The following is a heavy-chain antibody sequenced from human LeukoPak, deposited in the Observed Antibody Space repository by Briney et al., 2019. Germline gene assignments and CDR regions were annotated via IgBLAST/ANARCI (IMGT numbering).Heavy chain of an antibody. CDR1: GYTFTGYY. CDR2: INPNSGGT. V-gene: IGHV1-2*04. Sequence: ASVKVSCMASGYTFTGYYMHWVRQAPGQGLEWMGWINPNSGGTNYAQKFQGWVTMTRDTSISTAYMELSRLRSDDTAVYYCARDLSDYGGNSGAFDIWGQGTMVTVSS. D-gene: IGHD4-23*01. J-gene: IGHJ3*02. CDR3: ARDLSDYGGNSGAFDI.